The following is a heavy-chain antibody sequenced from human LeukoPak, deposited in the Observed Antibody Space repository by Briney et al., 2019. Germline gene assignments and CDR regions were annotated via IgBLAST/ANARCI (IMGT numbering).Heavy chain of an antibody. CDR3: ARRWAAAGPFDY. CDR2: IYPGDSDT. CDR1: GYSFTNYW. D-gene: IGHD6-13*01. Sequence: KRGESLQISCKGSGYSFTNYWIGWVRQLPGKGLEWMGIIYPGDSDTRYSPSFQGQVSISADKSISTAYLQWSSLKASDTAMYYCARRWAAAGPFDYWGQGTLVTVSS. V-gene: IGHV5-51*01. J-gene: IGHJ4*02.